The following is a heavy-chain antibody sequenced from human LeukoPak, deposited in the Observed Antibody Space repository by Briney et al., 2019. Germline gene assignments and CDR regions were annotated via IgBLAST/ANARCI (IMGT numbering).Heavy chain of an antibody. CDR3: TRSGGSGSYAYYYGLDV. V-gene: IGHV3-73*01. D-gene: IGHD3-10*01. CDR1: GFTFTSYW. Sequence: PGGSLRLSCAASGFTFTSYWMHWVRQAPGKGLEWVGRIRSKANSYATAYAASVKGRFTISRDDSKNTAYLQMNSLKTEDTAVYYCTRSGGSGSYAYYYGLDVWGQGTTVTVSS. J-gene: IGHJ6*02. CDR2: IRSKANSYAT.